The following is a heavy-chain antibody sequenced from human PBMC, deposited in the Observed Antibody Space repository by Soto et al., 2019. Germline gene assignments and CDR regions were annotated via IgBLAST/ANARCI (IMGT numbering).Heavy chain of an antibody. J-gene: IGHJ5*02. D-gene: IGHD6-19*01. CDR1: GYTFTSYA. CDR2: INAGNGNT. V-gene: IGHV1-3*05. CDR3: ARGGGWYVWFDP. Sequence: QVQLVQSGAEEKKPGASVKVSCKASGYTFTSYAMHWVRQAPGQRLEWMGWINAGNGNTKYSQKFQGRVTITRDTSASTAYMELSSLRSEDTGVYYCARGGGWYVWFDPWGHGTLVTVSS.